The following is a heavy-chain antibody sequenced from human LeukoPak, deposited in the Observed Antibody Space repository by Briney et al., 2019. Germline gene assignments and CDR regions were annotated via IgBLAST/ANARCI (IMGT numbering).Heavy chain of an antibody. D-gene: IGHD1-1*01. CDR1: GYTFSTHW. J-gene: IGHJ4*02. Sequence: HGESLKISCRGSGYTFSTHWIGWVRQMPGKGLEWMGIIYPGDSDTRYSPSFQGQVTISADKSIDTAYLQWSGLMASDTAMYYCARQAATAYDYFDYWGQGTLVTVSS. CDR3: ARQAATAYDYFDY. CDR2: IYPGDSDT. V-gene: IGHV5-51*01.